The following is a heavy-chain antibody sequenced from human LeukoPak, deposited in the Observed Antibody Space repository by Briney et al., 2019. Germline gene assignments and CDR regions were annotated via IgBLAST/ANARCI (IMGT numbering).Heavy chain of an antibody. CDR1: GGSISSSSYY. Sequence: PSETLSLTCTVSGGSISSSSYYWGWIRQPPGKGLEWIGSIYYSGRIYYNPSLKSRVTISVDTSKNQFSLKLSSVTAADTAVYYCASGYYYDSSGHYDYWGQGTLATVSS. CDR2: IYYSGRI. D-gene: IGHD3-22*01. J-gene: IGHJ4*02. V-gene: IGHV4-39*01. CDR3: ASGYYYDSSGHYDY.